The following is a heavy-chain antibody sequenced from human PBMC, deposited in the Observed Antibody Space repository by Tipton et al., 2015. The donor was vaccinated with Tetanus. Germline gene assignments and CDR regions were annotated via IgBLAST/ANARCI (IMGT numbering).Heavy chain of an antibody. CDR3: ARRSGFDI. J-gene: IGHJ3*02. CDR1: GYSFTDYW. D-gene: IGHD1-26*01. CDR2: IFPGDSDT. Sequence: VQLVQSGAEVKKPGESLKISCKGFGYSFTDYWIGWVRQVPGKGLEWMGLIFPGDSDTRYSPSFEGQVTISADKSISTAYLQWSSLKASDTAIYYCARRSGFDIWGQGTMVTVSS. V-gene: IGHV5-51*01.